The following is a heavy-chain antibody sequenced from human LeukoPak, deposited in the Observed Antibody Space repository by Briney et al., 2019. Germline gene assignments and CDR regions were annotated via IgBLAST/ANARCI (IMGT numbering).Heavy chain of an antibody. J-gene: IGHJ6*03. V-gene: IGHV4-59*01. Sequence: SETLSLTCIVSGGPISVDYWNWIRQAPGRGLEWIGYIYYTGRTKYNPSLASRLTISIDTSNSHYSLTLSSVTAADTAVYYCARGTSQKGAHYMDVWGKGTTVTISS. CDR2: IYYTGRT. D-gene: IGHD3-16*01. CDR3: ARGTSQKGAHYMDV. CDR1: GGPISVDY.